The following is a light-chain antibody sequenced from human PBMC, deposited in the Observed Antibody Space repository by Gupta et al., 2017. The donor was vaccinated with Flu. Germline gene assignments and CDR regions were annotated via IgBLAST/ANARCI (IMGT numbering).Light chain of an antibody. V-gene: IGLV3-21*02. Sequence: SVLTQPPSVSVAPGQTARISCGGSKTLGKNVNWYQQRPGQAPVVVVYDDSDRPSGIPERFSGSNSGDSATLTISRVEAGDEADYYCHVWDSHTEHHVFGSGTKVTVL. CDR1: KTLGKN. CDR3: HVWDSHTEHHV. CDR2: DDS. J-gene: IGLJ1*01.